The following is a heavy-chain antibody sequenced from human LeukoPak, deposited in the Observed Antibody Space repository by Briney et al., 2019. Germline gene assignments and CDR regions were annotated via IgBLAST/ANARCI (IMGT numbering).Heavy chain of an antibody. CDR1: GYTFTSYD. Sequence: ASVKVSCKASGYTFTSYDINWVRQATGQGLEWMGWKNPNSGRTGFAQTFQGRLTMTTNTSISTAYMELSSLTSEDTAVYYCARGPVSTHGMDVWGQGTTVTVSS. V-gene: IGHV1-8*01. CDR2: KNPNSGRT. D-gene: IGHD2-2*01. J-gene: IGHJ6*02. CDR3: ARGPVSTHGMDV.